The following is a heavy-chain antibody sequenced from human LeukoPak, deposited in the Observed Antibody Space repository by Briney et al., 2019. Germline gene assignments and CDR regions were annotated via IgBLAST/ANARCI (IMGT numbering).Heavy chain of an antibody. J-gene: IGHJ4*02. CDR2: IESDGSSA. Sequence: AGGSLRFSCATSGFTFSNYWMHWVRQAPGKGLVWVSRIESDGSSADYADSVKGRFTISRDNAKNTLYLQMNSLRAEDTAVYYCTRGFGSGSSVPFEYWGQGTLVTVSS. CDR3: TRGFGSGSSVPFEY. CDR1: GFTFSNYW. V-gene: IGHV3-74*01. D-gene: IGHD3-10*01.